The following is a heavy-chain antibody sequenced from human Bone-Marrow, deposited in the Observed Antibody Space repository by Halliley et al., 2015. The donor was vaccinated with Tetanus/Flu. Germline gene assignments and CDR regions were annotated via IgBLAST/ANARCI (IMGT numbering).Heavy chain of an antibody. V-gene: IGHV4-59*08. D-gene: IGHD6-19*01. CDR2: IYSNRPP. CDR3: ARHVRVAGMSPFDS. J-gene: IGHJ4*02. Sequence: YIYSNRPPNYNPSLRSRVAIPLDTPKNHFPLKLNSMTAADTAVYYCARHVRVAGMSPFDSWGQGTLVTVSS.